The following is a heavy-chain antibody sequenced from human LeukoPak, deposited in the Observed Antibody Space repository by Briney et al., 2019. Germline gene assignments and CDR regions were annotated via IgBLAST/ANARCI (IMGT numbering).Heavy chain of an antibody. CDR3: ARSPYSGSYGPFDY. CDR1: GCTLSNYW. D-gene: IGHD1-26*01. J-gene: IGHJ4*02. V-gene: IGHV3-7*04. CDR2: MKHDGTEK. Sequence: GSPRLSCAASGCTLSNYWMNWVRQAPGKGLEWVANMKHDGTEKSYVDSVKGRVTISRDDAKNSLYLQMNSLGAEDTARYYCARSPYSGSYGPFDYWGQGSLVTVSS.